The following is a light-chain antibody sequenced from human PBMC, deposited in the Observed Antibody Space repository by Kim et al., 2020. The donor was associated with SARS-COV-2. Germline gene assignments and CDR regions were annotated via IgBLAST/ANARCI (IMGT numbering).Light chain of an antibody. V-gene: IGKV1D-13*01. J-gene: IGKJ4*01. CDR3: QQFDNYPPLT. Sequence: AIQLTQSPSSLSASVGDRVTITCRASRGISSSLAWYQQKVGKPPKLLIYDASTLGSGVPSRFNGSGFGTDFTLAISSLQPEDFATYYCQQFDNYPPLTFGGGTKVEI. CDR2: DAS. CDR1: RGISSS.